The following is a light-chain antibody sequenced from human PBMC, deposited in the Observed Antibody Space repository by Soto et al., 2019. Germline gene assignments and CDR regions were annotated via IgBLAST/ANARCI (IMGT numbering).Light chain of an antibody. V-gene: IGLV2-14*03. CDR2: DVS. CDR1: ISDVGGYNF. Sequence: QSALTQPASVSGSPGQSITISCTGTISDVGGYNFVSWYQQYPGKAPKLMICDVSNRPSGVSNRFSGSKSSNTASRTISGCLGEDEAGYFCRSFPGSIFVFGTGSKLAVL. J-gene: IGLJ1*01. CDR3: RSFPGSIFV.